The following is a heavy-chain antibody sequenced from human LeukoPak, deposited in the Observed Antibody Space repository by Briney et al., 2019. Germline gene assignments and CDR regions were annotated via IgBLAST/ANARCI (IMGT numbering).Heavy chain of an antibody. CDR3: AMTPHYYDSSGYIKI. CDR2: TYHSGST. Sequence: SQTLSLTCAVSGGSISSGGYSWSWIRQPPGKGLEWIGYTYHSGSTYYNPSLKSRVTISVDRSKNQFSLKLSSVTAADTAVYYCAMTPHYYDSSGYIKIWGQGTLVTVSS. CDR1: GGSISSGGYS. V-gene: IGHV4-30-2*01. J-gene: IGHJ4*02. D-gene: IGHD3-22*01.